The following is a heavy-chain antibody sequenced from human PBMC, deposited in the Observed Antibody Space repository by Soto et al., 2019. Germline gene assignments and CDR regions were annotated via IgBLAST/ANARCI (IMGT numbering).Heavy chain of an antibody. D-gene: IGHD3-3*01. CDR2: INPNRSGT. J-gene: IGHJ6*02. V-gene: IGHV1-2*04. CDR1: GYRFTGYY. CDR3: ASAPSLITIFGVVPPPYGMDV. Sequence: ASVKVYCKASGYRFTGYYMHWVRQAKGKGKERKGWINPNRSGTNYAQKFQGWVTMTRDPSISTAYMELSRLRSDDTAVYYCASAPSLITIFGVVPPPYGMDVWGQGTTVTVSS.